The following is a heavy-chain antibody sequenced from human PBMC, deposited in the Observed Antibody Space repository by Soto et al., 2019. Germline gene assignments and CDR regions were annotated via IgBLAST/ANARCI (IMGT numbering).Heavy chain of an antibody. CDR1: GFTVSSNY. Sequence: PGGSLSLSCAASGFTVSSNYMSWVRQAPGKGLEWVSVIYSGGSTYYADSVKGRFTISRDNSKNTLYLQMNSLRAEDTAVYYCAREKGEDYYYMDVWGKGTTVTVFS. CDR3: AREKGEDYYYMDV. CDR2: IYSGGST. V-gene: IGHV3-66*01. D-gene: IGHD2-21*01. J-gene: IGHJ6*03.